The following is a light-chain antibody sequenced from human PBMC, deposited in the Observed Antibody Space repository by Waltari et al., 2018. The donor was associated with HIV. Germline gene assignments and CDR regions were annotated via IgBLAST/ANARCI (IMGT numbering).Light chain of an antibody. V-gene: IGLV1-51*01. Sequence: QAVLTQQPPSVSAAPGQNVTMPCSGGTSNFGNDFVCWYQHRPGMTPRLLISHISKRPLGIPERSPASKSGPSATLGITVLQTGDESDYYCGTWDARLSAGVFGSGTKVF. CDR1: TSNFGNDF. CDR3: GTWDARLSAGVFGSGTKV. CDR2: HIS. J-gene: IGLJ1*01.